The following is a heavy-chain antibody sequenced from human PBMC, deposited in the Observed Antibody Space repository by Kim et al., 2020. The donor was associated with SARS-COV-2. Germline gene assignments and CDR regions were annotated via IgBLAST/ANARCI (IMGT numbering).Heavy chain of an antibody. D-gene: IGHD4-17*01. J-gene: IGHJ6*02. Sequence: SRVTISVDTSKNQFSLKLSSVTAADTAVYYCARLGYGDYFRYYYYYGMDVWGQGTTVTVSS. V-gene: IGHV4-39*01. CDR3: ARLGYGDYFRYYYYYGMDV.